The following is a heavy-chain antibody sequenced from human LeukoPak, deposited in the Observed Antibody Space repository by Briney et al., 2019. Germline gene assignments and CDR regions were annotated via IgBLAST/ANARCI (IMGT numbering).Heavy chain of an antibody. J-gene: IGHJ4*02. CDR2: ITGDCNYI. Sequence: GGSLRLSCAASGFTFNDYTMTWVRQAPGKGLEWVSSITGDCNYIFYADSVKGRFTISRDNAQNSLFLELNSLRGEDTAVYYCARERNFYYFDNWGQGTLVTVSS. CDR1: GFTFNDYT. D-gene: IGHD3-3*01. CDR3: ARERNFYYFDN. V-gene: IGHV3-21*01.